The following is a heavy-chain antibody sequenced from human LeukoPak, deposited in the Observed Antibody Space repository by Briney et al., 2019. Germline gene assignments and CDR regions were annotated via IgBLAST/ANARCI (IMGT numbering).Heavy chain of an antibody. V-gene: IGHV3-30*18. J-gene: IGHJ4*02. CDR2: ISYDESNK. Sequence: GGSLRLSSAASGFTFSSYGMHWVRQAPGKGLEWVAVISYDESNKYFADSVKGRFTISRDNPKNTLYLQMNSLRTEDTAVYYCAKSTTVTTQQRGYFDYWGQGTLVTVSS. CDR3: AKSTTVTTQQRGYFDY. D-gene: IGHD4-11*01. CDR1: GFTFSSYG.